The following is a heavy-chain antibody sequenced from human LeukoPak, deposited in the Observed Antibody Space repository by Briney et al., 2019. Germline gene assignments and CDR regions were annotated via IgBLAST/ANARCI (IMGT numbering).Heavy chain of an antibody. CDR3: ARDSPHGDYGY. D-gene: IGHD4-17*01. V-gene: IGHV3-74*01. Sequence: GGSLRPSCAASGFTLSSYWMHWVRQAPGKGLVWVSRINSDGSSTSYADSVKGRFTISRDNAKNTLYLQMNSLRAEDTAVYYCARDSPHGDYGYWGQGTLVTVSS. J-gene: IGHJ4*02. CDR1: GFTLSSYW. CDR2: INSDGSST.